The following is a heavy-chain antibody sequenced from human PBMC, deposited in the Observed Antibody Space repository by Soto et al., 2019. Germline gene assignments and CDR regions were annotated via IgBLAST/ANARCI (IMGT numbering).Heavy chain of an antibody. Sequence: ASVKVSCKASGGTFSSYAISWVRQAPGQGLEWMGGIIPIFGTANYAQKFQGRVTITADEPTSTAYMELSSLRSEDTAVYYCARAVAVAGTPYFDYWGQGTLVTVSS. CDR2: IIPIFGTA. CDR3: ARAVAVAGTPYFDY. J-gene: IGHJ4*02. CDR1: GGTFSSYA. V-gene: IGHV1-69*13. D-gene: IGHD6-19*01.